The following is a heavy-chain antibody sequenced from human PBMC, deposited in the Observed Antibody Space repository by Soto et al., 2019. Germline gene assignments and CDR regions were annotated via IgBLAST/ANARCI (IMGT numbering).Heavy chain of an antibody. V-gene: IGHV3-21*01. CDR1: GFTFSTYN. Sequence: EVQLVESGGVLVKLGGSLRLSCAAPGFTFSTYNMNWVRQAPGKGLEWVSSITSTSSNIYYADSVKGRFNFSRDNAKNSLYLQMNSLRAEDTAVYYCGLYDALFFDSRGQGTLVTVSS. CDR2: ITSTSSNI. J-gene: IGHJ4*02. D-gene: IGHD2-8*01. CDR3: GLYDALFFDS.